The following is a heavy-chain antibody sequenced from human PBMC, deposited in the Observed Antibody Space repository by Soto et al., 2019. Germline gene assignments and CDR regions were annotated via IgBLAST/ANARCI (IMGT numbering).Heavy chain of an antibody. CDR2: IYYSGST. J-gene: IGHJ3*02. Sequence: SETLSRTCTVSGGSISSSSYYGVWIRQPPGKGLDWIGSIYYSGSTYYNPSLKSRVTISVDTSKNQFSLKLSSVTAADTAVYYCARVLRVVVRVGAFDIWGQGTMVTVSS. D-gene: IGHD2-21*01. CDR3: ARVLRVVVRVGAFDI. V-gene: IGHV4-39*01. CDR1: GGSISSSSYY.